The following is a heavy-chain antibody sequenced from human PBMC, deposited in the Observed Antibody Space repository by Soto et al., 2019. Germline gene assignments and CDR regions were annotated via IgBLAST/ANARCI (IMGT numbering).Heavy chain of an antibody. D-gene: IGHD2-15*01. V-gene: IGHV1-3*01. J-gene: IGHJ4*02. Sequence: ASVKVSCKASGYTFSNYVLHWVRQAPGQRLEWMGWINAGNGNTKYSEKLQDRVTLTRDTSASTAYMELSSLTSEDTAVYYCARDVLLDYWGQGTLVTVSS. CDR1: GYTFSNYV. CDR3: ARDVLLDY. CDR2: INAGNGNT.